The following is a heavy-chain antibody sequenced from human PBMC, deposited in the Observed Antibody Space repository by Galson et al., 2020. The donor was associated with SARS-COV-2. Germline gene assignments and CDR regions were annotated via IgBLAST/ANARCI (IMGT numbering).Heavy chain of an antibody. CDR1: GFTFSSYA. V-gene: IGHV3-30*04. J-gene: IGHJ3*02. CDR2: ISYDGSNK. D-gene: IGHD3-10*01. CDR3: ARDSGSAFEI. Sequence: QLGESLKISCEAPGFTFSSYAMHWVRPAPGKGLEWVAVISYDGSNKYYADSVKGRFTISRDNSKNTLYLQMNSLRAEDTAVYYCARDSGSAFEIWGQGTMVTVSS.